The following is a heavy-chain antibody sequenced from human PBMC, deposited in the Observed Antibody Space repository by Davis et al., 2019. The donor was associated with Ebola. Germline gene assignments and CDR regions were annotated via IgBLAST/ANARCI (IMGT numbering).Heavy chain of an antibody. D-gene: IGHD2-21*01. CDR1: GGSFSGYY. Sequence: MPGGSLRLSCAVYGGSFSGYYWSWIRQPPGKGLEWIGEINHSGSTNYNPSLKSRVTISVDTSKNQFSLKLSSVTAADTAVYYCARETLLVRSAFDIWGQGTMVTVSS. J-gene: IGHJ3*02. CDR2: INHSGST. V-gene: IGHV4-34*01. CDR3: ARETLLVRSAFDI.